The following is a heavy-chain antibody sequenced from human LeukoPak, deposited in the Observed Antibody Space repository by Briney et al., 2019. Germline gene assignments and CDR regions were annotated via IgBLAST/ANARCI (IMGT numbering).Heavy chain of an antibody. D-gene: IGHD2-8*01. CDR1: GYSISSDYF. J-gene: IGHJ5*02. V-gene: IGHV4-38-2*02. CDR3: ARDPATECSNGVCYKASWFDP. Sequence: SETLSLTCTVSGYSISSDYFWGWIRRPPGKGLEWIGSIYHSGSTFYNPSLKSRVTISVDTSKNQFSLKLSSVTAADTAMYYCARDPATECSNGVCYKASWFDPWGQGTLVTVSS. CDR2: IYHSGST.